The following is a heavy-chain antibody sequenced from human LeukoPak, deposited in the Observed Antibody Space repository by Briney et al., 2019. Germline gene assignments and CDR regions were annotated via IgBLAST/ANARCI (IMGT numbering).Heavy chain of an antibody. V-gene: IGHV4-34*01. Sequence: PSETLSLTCAVYGGSFGGYYWTWIRQPPGKGLEWIGAINDGGSTVYNPSLKSRVTISVDTSKKQFSLRLSSVTAADTAVYHCARASAYSSSSGVNYGDQGTLVTVSS. CDR3: ARASAYSSSSGVNY. J-gene: IGHJ4*02. D-gene: IGHD4-11*01. CDR1: GGSFGGYY. CDR2: INDGGST.